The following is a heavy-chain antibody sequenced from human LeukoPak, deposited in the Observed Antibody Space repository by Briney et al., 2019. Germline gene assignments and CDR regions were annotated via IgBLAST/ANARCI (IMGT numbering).Heavy chain of an antibody. CDR3: ARDGQEQLASKSDY. V-gene: IGHV1/OR15-1*04. D-gene: IGHD6-6*01. CDR1: GYIFTDYY. CDR2: INPNSGGT. J-gene: IGHJ4*02. Sequence: ASVKVSCKASGYIFTDYYMHWVRQAPGQELGWMGRINPNSGGTNYAQKFQGRVTMTRDMSTSTVYMELSSLRSEDTAVYYCARDGQEQLASKSDYWGQGTLVTVSS.